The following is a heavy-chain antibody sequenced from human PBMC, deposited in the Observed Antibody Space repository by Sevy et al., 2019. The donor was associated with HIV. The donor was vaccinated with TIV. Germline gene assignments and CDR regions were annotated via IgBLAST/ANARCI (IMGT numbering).Heavy chain of an antibody. CDR3: ARHYIDCSGGSCSSDYFDY. D-gene: IGHD2-15*01. J-gene: IGHJ4*02. CDR1: GFTFSGSA. V-gene: IGHV3-73*01. Sequence: GGSLRLSCAASGFTFSGSAMHWVRQASGKGLEWIGRIKNKGNNYATAYGASVKGRFTISRHDSKNTAYLTMNSLKTEDMATYYCARHYIDCSGGSCSSDYFDYWGQRTLVTASS. CDR2: IKNKGNNYAT.